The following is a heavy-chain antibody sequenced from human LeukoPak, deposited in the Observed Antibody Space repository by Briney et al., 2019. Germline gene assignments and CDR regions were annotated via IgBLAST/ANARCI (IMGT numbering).Heavy chain of an antibody. CDR3: ASQYYYDSSGYDGIA. CDR2: ISYDGSNK. V-gene: IGHV3-30-3*01. Sequence: PGGSLRLSCAASGFTFSSYAMHWVRQAPGKGLEWVAVISYDGSNKYYADSVKGRFTISRDNSKNTLYLQMNSLRAEDTAVYYYASQYYYDSSGYDGIAWGQGTLVTVSS. D-gene: IGHD3-22*01. J-gene: IGHJ5*02. CDR1: GFTFSSYA.